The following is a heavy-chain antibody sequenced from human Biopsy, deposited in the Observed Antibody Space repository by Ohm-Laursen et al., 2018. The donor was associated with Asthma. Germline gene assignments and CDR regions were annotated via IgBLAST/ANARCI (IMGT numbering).Heavy chain of an antibody. V-gene: IGHV3-30*18. Sequence: SLRLSCSASGFTFSDYYMTWIRQAPGKGLEWVAVVSYDGGVVHYADSMKGRFTISRDNAKSTLYLQMNRLRTEDTAVYFCAKRRGYSDLTDFDHWGKGTLVTVSS. CDR3: AKRRGYSDLTDFDH. CDR1: GFTFSDYY. D-gene: IGHD3-3*01. J-gene: IGHJ4*02. CDR2: VSYDGGVV.